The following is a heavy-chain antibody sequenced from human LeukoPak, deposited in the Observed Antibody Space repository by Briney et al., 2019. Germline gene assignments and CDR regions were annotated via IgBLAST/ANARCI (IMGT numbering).Heavy chain of an antibody. V-gene: IGHV3-23*01. CDR2: ISGSGGQT. CDR3: AKETTIFGVVNAFDI. CDR1: GFTFSSSA. J-gene: IGHJ3*02. D-gene: IGHD3-3*01. Sequence: GGSLRLSCAASGFTFSSSAMNWIRQVPGKGLEWVSTISGSGGQTYNADSVEGRLTISRDNSKSTLYLHMNSLRAEDTVVYYCAKETTIFGVVNAFDIWGQGTMVTVSS.